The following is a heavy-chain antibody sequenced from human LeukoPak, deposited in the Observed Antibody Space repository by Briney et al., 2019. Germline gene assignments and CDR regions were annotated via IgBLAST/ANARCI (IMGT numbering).Heavy chain of an antibody. Sequence: PSETLSLTCIVSGGSINSYYWSWIRQPAGKGLQWIGRMYASGSTSHNPSLKSRVTISVDKSKNQVSLKLSSVTAADTAVYYCARDGPVGASVYFYYYMDVWVKGTTVTVSS. CDR1: GGSINSYY. CDR3: ARDGPVGASVYFYYYMDV. J-gene: IGHJ6*03. D-gene: IGHD1-26*01. V-gene: IGHV4-4*07. CDR2: MYASGST.